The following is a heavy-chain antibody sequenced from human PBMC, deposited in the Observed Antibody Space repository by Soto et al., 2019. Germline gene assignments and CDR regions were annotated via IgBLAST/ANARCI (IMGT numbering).Heavy chain of an antibody. Sequence: SETLSLTCTVSGGSISSSSYYWGWIRQPPGKGLEWIGSIYYSGRTYYNPSLKSRVTISVDTSKNQFSLKLSSVTAADTAVYYCARHIDCRGGSCYLYYYYGMDVWGQGTTVT. D-gene: IGHD2-15*01. CDR2: IYYSGRT. V-gene: IGHV4-39*01. J-gene: IGHJ6*02. CDR3: ARHIDCRGGSCYLYYYYGMDV. CDR1: GGSISSSSYY.